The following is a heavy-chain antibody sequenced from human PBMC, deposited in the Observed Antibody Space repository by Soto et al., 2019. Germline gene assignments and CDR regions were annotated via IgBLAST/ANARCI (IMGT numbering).Heavy chain of an antibody. D-gene: IGHD4-17*01. V-gene: IGHV3-23*01. CDR2: ISGSGGST. CDR1: GFTFSSYA. J-gene: IGHJ4*02. Sequence: GALRLSGAASGFTFSSYAMSGVRQAPGKGLEWVSAISGSGGSTYYADSVKGRFTISRDNSKNTLYLQMNSLRAEDTAVYYCAKAPSTVVTPFDYWGQGTLVTVSS. CDR3: AKAPSTVVTPFDY.